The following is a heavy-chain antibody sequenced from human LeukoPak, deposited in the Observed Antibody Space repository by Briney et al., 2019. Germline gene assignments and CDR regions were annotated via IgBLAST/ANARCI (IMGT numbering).Heavy chain of an antibody. J-gene: IGHJ6*02. V-gene: IGHV3-74*01. CDR3: ARTGYSTLYGMDV. CDR1: RFTFNSYW. D-gene: IGHD6-13*01. CDR2: VNGDGSST. Sequence: TGGSLRLSCAASRFTFNSYWMHWVRHAPGKGLVWVSRVNGDGSSTIYADSVKGRFTISRDNAKNTLYLQMNSLRAEDTAVYYCARTGYSTLYGMDVWGQGTTVTVSS.